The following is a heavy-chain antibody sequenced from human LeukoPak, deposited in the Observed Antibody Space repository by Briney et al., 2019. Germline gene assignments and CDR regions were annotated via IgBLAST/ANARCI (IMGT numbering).Heavy chain of an antibody. D-gene: IGHD6-6*01. Sequence: GGSLRLSCAASGFTFSDFYMSWIRQAPGKGLEWVSYISSTSGSTKYYADSVKGRFTISRDNSKNTLYLQMNSLRAEDTAVYYCARTESIAAPDDAFDIWGQGTMVTVSS. J-gene: IGHJ3*02. CDR3: ARTESIAAPDDAFDI. CDR2: ISSTSGSTK. V-gene: IGHV3-11*04. CDR1: GFTFSDFY.